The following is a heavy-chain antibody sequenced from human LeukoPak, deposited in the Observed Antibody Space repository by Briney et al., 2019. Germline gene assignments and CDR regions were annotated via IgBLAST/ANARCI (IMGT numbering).Heavy chain of an antibody. CDR1: GFTFSTYS. D-gene: IGHD3-10*02. V-gene: IGHV3-48*04. J-gene: IGHJ6*04. Sequence: GGSLRLSCAASGFTFSTYSMNWVRQAPGKGLERVSYISSSGSTIYYADSVKGRFTISRDNAKNSLYLQMNSLRAEDTAVYYCAELGITMIGGVWGKGTTVTISS. CDR3: AELGITMIGGV. CDR2: ISSSGSTI.